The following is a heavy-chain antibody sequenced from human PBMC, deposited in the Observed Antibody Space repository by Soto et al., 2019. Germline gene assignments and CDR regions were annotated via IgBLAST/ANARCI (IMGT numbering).Heavy chain of an antibody. CDR1: GGSITNYY. J-gene: IGHJ6*02. V-gene: IGHV4-59*08. CDR2: IQYSVYS. Sequence: QVQLQESGPGLVKPSETLSLTCTVSGGSITNYYCSWFRQPPGKGLEWIGYIQYSVYSAYNLSLNRRVTMSMDKSKTQFSLMLESVTATDTAVYSCARHGFGSLHGLVDVWGQGTTVIVSS. D-gene: IGHD3-10*01. CDR3: ARHGFGSLHGLVDV.